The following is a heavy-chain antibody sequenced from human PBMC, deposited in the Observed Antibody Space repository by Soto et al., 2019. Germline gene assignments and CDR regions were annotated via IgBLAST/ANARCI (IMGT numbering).Heavy chain of an antibody. D-gene: IGHD2-8*02. CDR1: GFTFSSCT. Sequence: EVHLVESGGGLVKPGGSLRLSCAVSGFTFSSCTMNWVRQAPGKGLEWVSYISPSNSHIYYADSVKGRFTISRDNAKNSLFLQMNSLRAEDTSAYYCSCCNGGAGDQNYGMDVWGQGTTVTVSS. CDR2: ISPSNSHI. J-gene: IGHJ6*02. V-gene: IGHV3-21*01. CDR3: SCCNGGAGDQNYGMDV.